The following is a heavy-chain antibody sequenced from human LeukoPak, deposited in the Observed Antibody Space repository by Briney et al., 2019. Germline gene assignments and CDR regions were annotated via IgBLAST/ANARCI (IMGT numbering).Heavy chain of an antibody. D-gene: IGHD2-15*01. CDR1: GFTFGDNN. CDR3: ARGGFDY. CDR2: IRGKPYGGTT. Sequence: GGSLRLSCTASGFTFGDNNLNWVRQAPGKGLEWVGFIRGKPYGGTTEYAASVKGRFTISRDDSKSVAYLQMNSLKTEDTAVYYCARGGFDYWGQGTLVTVSS. V-gene: IGHV3-49*04. J-gene: IGHJ4*02.